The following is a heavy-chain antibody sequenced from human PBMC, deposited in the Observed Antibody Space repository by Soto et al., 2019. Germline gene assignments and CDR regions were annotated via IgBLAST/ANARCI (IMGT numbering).Heavy chain of an antibody. CDR2: FDPEDGET. CDR1: GYTLTELS. D-gene: IGHD3-10*01. CDR3: ATQLTYYYGSGSYLHYFDY. Sequence: GASVKVSCKVSGYTLTELSMHWVRQAPGKGLEWMGGFDPEDGETIYAQKFQGRVTMTEDTSTDTAYMELSSLRSEDTAVYYCATQLTYYYGSGSYLHYFDYWGQGTLVTVSS. J-gene: IGHJ4*02. V-gene: IGHV1-24*01.